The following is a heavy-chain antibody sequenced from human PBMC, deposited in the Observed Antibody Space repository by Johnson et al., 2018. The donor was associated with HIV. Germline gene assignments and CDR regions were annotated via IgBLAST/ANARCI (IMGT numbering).Heavy chain of an antibody. CDR2: ISYDGSNK. D-gene: IGHD6-6*01. Sequence: QMQLVESGGGVVQPGGSLRLSCAASGFTFSSYGMHWVRQAPGKGLEWVAVISYDGSNKYYADSVKGRFTISRDNSKNTLYLQMNSLRAEDTAVYYCVKERQLVRSFDIWGQGTMVTVSS. V-gene: IGHV3-30*18. CDR1: GFTFSSYG. J-gene: IGHJ3*02. CDR3: VKERQLVRSFDI.